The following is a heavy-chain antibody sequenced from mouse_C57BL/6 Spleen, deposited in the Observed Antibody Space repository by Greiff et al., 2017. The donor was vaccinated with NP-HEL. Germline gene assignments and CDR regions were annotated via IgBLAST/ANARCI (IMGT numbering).Heavy chain of an antibody. J-gene: IGHJ2*01. V-gene: IGHV1-64*01. Sequence: QVQLQQPGAELVKPGASVKLSCKASGYTFTSYWMHWVKQRPGPGLEWIGLIHPNSGSTNYNEKFRSKATLTVDKSSSTAYMQLSSLTSEDSAVYYCARGDYDYLDYWGQGTTLTVSS. CDR1: GYTFTSYW. D-gene: IGHD2-4*01. CDR2: IHPNSGST. CDR3: ARGDYDYLDY.